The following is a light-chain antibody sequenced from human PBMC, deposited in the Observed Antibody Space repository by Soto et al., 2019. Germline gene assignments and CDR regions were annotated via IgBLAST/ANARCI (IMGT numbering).Light chain of an antibody. J-gene: IGKJ5*01. Sequence: EIVLTQSPGTLSLSPGERAILSYRASQSVSSHLAWYQQKRGQAPRLLIYDASSRATGIPARFSGSGSGTDFTLTISSLEPEDFAVYYCQQGGNWPLTFGQGTRLEIK. CDR2: DAS. V-gene: IGKV3-11*01. CDR3: QQGGNWPLT. CDR1: QSVSSH.